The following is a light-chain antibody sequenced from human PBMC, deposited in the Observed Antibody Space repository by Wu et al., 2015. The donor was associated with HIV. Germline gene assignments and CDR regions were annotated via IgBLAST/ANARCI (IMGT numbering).Light chain of an antibody. CDR1: QSVSSSY. CDR2: DAS. Sequence: EIVLTQSPGTLSLSPGERATLSCRASQSVSSSYLAWYQQKPGQAPRLLIYDASSRATGIPDRFSGSGSGTDFTLTISRLQPEDFAVYYCQQYGSSPQTFGQGTEVGNQT. J-gene: IGKJ1*01. V-gene: IGKV3-20*01. CDR3: QQYGSSPQT.